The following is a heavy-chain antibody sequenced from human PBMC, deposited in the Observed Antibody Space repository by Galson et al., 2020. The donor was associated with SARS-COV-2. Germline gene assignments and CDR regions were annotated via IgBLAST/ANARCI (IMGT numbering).Heavy chain of an antibody. V-gene: IGHV4-39*07. CDR3: ARGTTIFGVVYYYYYYMDV. CDR2: IYYSGST. D-gene: IGHD3-3*01. Sequence: SETLSITCTVSGGSISSSSYYWGWIRQPPGKGLEWIGSIYYSGSTYYNPSLKSRVTISVDTSKNQFSLKLSSVTAADTAVYYCARGTTIFGVVYYYYYYMDVWGKGTTVTVSS. CDR1: GGSISSSSYY. J-gene: IGHJ6*03.